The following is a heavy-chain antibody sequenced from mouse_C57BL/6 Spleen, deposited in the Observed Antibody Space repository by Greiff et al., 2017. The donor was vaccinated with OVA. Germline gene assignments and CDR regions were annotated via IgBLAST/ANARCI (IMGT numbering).Heavy chain of an antibody. J-gene: IGHJ4*01. V-gene: IGHV1-61*01. Sequence: VQLQQPGAELVRPGSSVKLSCKASGYTFTSYWMDWVKQRPGQGLEWIGNIYPSDSETHYNQKFKDRATLTVDKSSSTAYMQLSSLTSEDSAVYYCALIYYYGRRAMDYWGQGTSVTVSS. CDR3: ALIYYYGRRAMDY. D-gene: IGHD1-1*01. CDR2: IYPSDSET. CDR1: GYTFTSYW.